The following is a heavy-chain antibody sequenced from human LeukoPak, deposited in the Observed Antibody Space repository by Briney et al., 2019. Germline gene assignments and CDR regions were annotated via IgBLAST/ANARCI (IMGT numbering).Heavy chain of an antibody. J-gene: IGHJ4*02. CDR1: GFTFSSYT. V-gene: IGHV3-30*01. D-gene: IGHD2-2*01. Sequence: PGGSLRLSCAASGFTFSSYTMHWVRQAPGKGPEWVAVISYDGSNKYYADSVKGRFTISRDNSKNTLYLQMNSLRAEDTAVYYCARAALYCSSTSFGECYFDYWGQGTLVTVSS. CDR3: ARAALYCSSTSFGECYFDY. CDR2: ISYDGSNK.